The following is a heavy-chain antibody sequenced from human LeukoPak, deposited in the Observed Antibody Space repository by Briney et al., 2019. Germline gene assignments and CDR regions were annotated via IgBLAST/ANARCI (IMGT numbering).Heavy chain of an antibody. CDR2: IYYSGST. Sequence: PSETLSLTCTVSGGSISSSSYYWGWIRQPPGKGLEWIGSIYYSGSTYYNPSLKSRVTISVDTSKNRFSLKLSSVTAADTAVYYCARLNRDVLLWFGAWGFDPWGQGTLVTVSS. CDR3: ARLNRDVLLWFGAWGFDP. J-gene: IGHJ5*02. CDR1: GGSISSSSYY. V-gene: IGHV4-39*01. D-gene: IGHD3-10*01.